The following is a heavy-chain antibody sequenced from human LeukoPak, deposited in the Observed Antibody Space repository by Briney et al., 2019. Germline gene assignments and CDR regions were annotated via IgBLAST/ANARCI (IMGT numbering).Heavy chain of an antibody. V-gene: IGHV4-59*01. J-gene: IGHJ3*01. Sequence: SETLSLTCTVSGASISSFYWSWIRQPPGKGLEWIGYVRYTRDTNYDPSLKSRVSMSVDTSKNQFSLRLTSVTAADAAVYYCFGTTSTFDVWGQGTVVTVS. CDR1: GASISSFY. D-gene: IGHD1-1*01. CDR3: FGTTSTFDV. CDR2: VRYTRDT.